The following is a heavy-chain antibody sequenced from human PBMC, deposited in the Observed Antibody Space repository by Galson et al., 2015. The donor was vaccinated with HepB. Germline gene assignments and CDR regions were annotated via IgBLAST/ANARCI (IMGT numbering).Heavy chain of an antibody. CDR2: ISGRGSTI. Sequence: SLRLSCAASGFSFNDYYMTWIRQAPGKGLEWVSDISGRGSTIFYADSVKGRFTVSRDNAKNSLSLQMDSLRAEDTAVYYCARDLMGPSPYYYGMDVWGQGTTVTVSS. D-gene: IGHD2-8*01. CDR3: ARDLMGPSPYYYGMDV. J-gene: IGHJ6*02. V-gene: IGHV3-11*01. CDR1: GFSFNDYY.